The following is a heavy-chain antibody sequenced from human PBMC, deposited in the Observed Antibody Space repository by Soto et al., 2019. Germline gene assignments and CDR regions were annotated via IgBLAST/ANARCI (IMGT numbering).Heavy chain of an antibody. CDR1: GGSISSGDYY. CDR2: IYYSGST. Sequence: SETLSLTCTVSGGSISSGDYYWSWIRQPPGKGLEWIGYIYYSGSTYYNPSLKSRVTISVDTSKNQFSLKLSSVTAADTAVYYCARGVLWTTVTGFYYYYGMDVWGQGTTVTVSS. D-gene: IGHD4-4*01. V-gene: IGHV4-30-4*01. J-gene: IGHJ6*02. CDR3: ARGVLWTTVTGFYYYYGMDV.